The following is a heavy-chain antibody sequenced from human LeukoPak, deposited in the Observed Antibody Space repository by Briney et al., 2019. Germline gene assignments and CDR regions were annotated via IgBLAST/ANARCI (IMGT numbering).Heavy chain of an antibody. J-gene: IGHJ3*02. V-gene: IGHV4-30-2*01. D-gene: IGHD2-2*01. CDR1: GGSISSGGYS. Sequence: SETLSLTCAVSGGSISSGGYSWSWIRQPPGKGLEWIGYIYHSGSTYYNPSLKSRVTISVDRPKNQFSLKLSSVTAADTAVYYCARSYCSSTSCYSGDAFDIWGQGTMVTVSS. CDR3: ARSYCSSTSCYSGDAFDI. CDR2: IYHSGST.